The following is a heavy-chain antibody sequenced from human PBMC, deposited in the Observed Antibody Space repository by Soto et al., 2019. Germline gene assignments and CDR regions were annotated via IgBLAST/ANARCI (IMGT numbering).Heavy chain of an antibody. CDR2: IVVGSGNT. CDR1: GFTFTSSA. CDR3: AAGGYYDILTGLITSLDY. J-gene: IGHJ4*02. V-gene: IGHV1-58*02. D-gene: IGHD3-9*01. Sequence: SVKVSCKASGFTFTSSAMQWVRQARGQRLEWIGWIVVGSGNTNYAQKFQERVTITRDMSTSTAYMELSSLRSEDTAVYYCAAGGYYDILTGLITSLDYWGQGTLVTVSS.